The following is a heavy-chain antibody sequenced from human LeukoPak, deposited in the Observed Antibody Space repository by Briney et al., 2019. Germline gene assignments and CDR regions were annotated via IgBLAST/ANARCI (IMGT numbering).Heavy chain of an antibody. J-gene: IGHJ5*02. V-gene: IGHV3-74*01. Sequence: GGSLRLSXAASGFTFSSYWMHWARQAPGKGLVWVSRINSDGSSTSYADSVKGRFTISRDNAKNTLYLQMNSLRAEDTAVYYCARDRSGGSYLGFWFDPWGQGTLVTVSS. CDR1: GFTFSSYW. D-gene: IGHD1-26*01. CDR3: ARDRSGGSYLGFWFDP. CDR2: INSDGSST.